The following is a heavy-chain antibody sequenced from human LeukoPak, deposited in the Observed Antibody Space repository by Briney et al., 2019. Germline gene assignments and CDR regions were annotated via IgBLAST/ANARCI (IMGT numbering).Heavy chain of an antibody. D-gene: IGHD2-15*01. Sequence: ASVKVSCKASGYTFTSYYMHWVQQAPGQGLEWMGWINPNSGGTNYAQKFQGRVTMTRDTSISTAYMELSRLRSDDTAVYYCARVRVVVVAATHRVWFDPWGQGTLVTVSS. CDR2: INPNSGGT. CDR1: GYTFTSYY. J-gene: IGHJ5*02. V-gene: IGHV1-2*02. CDR3: ARVRVVVVAATHRVWFDP.